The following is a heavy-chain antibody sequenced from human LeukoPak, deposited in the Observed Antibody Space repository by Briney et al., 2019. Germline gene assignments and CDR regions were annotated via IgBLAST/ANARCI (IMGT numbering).Heavy chain of an antibody. CDR3: AKELAARQFDY. Sequence: GGSLRLSCAFSGLSFRSYDMSWVRQAPGKGLDYVSTISGSGDSTYYADSVKGRFTISRDNSKNTLYLQMNSLRAEDTAVYYCAKELAARQFDYWGQGTLVTVSS. J-gene: IGHJ4*02. V-gene: IGHV3-23*01. CDR2: ISGSGDST. CDR1: GLSFRSYD. D-gene: IGHD6-6*01.